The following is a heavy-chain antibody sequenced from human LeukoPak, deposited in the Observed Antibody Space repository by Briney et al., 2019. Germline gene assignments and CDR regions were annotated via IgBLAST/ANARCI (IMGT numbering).Heavy chain of an antibody. D-gene: IGHD4-17*01. Sequence: SETLSLTCTVSGGSISSSSYYWGWIRQPPGKGLEWIGSIYYSGSTYYNPSLKSRVTISVDTSKNQFSLKLSSVTAADTAVYYCSRDYYGDYEIYFDYWGQGTLVTVSS. V-gene: IGHV4-39*07. CDR1: GGSISSSSYY. J-gene: IGHJ4*02. CDR3: SRDYYGDYEIYFDY. CDR2: IYYSGST.